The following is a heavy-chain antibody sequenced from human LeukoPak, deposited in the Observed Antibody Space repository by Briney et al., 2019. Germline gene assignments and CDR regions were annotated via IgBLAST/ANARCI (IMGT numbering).Heavy chain of an antibody. J-gene: IGHJ5*02. CDR2: IIPIFGTA. D-gene: IGHD5-12*01. CDR1: GGTFSSYA. Sequence: ASVKVSCKASGGTFSSYAISWVRQAPGQGLEWMGGIIPIFGTANYAQKFQGRVTITTDESTSTAYMELSSLRSEDTAVYYCARGYSGYDFFSWSWFDPWGQGTLVTVSS. V-gene: IGHV1-69*05. CDR3: ARGYSGYDFFSWSWFDP.